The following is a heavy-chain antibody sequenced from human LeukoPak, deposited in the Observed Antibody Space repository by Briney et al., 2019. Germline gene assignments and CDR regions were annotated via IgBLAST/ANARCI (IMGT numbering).Heavy chain of an antibody. CDR1: GYTFSGYE. CDR2: ISGSGDSI. Sequence: GGSLRLSCAASGYTFSGYEMNWVRQAPGKGLEWVSYISGSGDSIYHADSVKGRFTISRDNAKNSLYLQMNSLRAEDTAVYYCASTPDIVATGAHFDYWGQGTLVTVSS. J-gene: IGHJ4*02. V-gene: IGHV3-48*03. D-gene: IGHD5-12*01. CDR3: ASTPDIVATGAHFDY.